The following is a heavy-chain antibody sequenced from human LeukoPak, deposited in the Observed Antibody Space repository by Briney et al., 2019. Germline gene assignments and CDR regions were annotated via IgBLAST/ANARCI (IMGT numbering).Heavy chain of an antibody. J-gene: IGHJ4*02. D-gene: IGHD3-3*01. Sequence: SETLSLTCTVSGGSISSYYWSWIRQPPGKGLEWIGYIYYSGSTNYNPSLKSRVTISVDTSKNQFSLKLSSVTTADTAVYYCARAPLTYYDFWSRDPVFYFDYWGQGTLVTVSS. CDR1: GGSISSYY. CDR2: IYYSGST. V-gene: IGHV4-59*01. CDR3: ARAPLTYYDFWSRDPVFYFDY.